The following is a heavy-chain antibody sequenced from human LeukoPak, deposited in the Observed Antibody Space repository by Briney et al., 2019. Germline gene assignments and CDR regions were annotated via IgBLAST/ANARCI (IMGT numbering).Heavy chain of an antibody. CDR2: IYYSGST. V-gene: IGHV4-59*01. CDR3: ARTYSSRREAEYFQH. D-gene: IGHD6-13*01. Sequence: SETLSLTCTASGGSISSYYWSWIRQPPGKGLEWIGYIYYSGSTNYNPSLKSRVTISVDTSKNQFSLKLSSVTAADTAVYYCARTYSSRREAEYFQHWGQGTLVTVSS. J-gene: IGHJ1*01. CDR1: GGSISSYY.